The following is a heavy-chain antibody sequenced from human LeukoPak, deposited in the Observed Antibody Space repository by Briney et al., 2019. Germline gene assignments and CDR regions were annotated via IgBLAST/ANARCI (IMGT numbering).Heavy chain of an antibody. CDR1: GYTFTGYS. Sequence: GASVEVSCKASGYTFTGYSMHWVRQAPGQGLEWMGRINPNSGGTDYAQKFQGRVTMIRDTSISTVYMELNRLRSDDTAVYYCARDLPRFGGWLSAWGQGTLVTVSS. CDR2: INPNSGGT. J-gene: IGHJ5*02. CDR3: ARDLPRFGGWLSA. V-gene: IGHV1-2*06. D-gene: IGHD3-16*01.